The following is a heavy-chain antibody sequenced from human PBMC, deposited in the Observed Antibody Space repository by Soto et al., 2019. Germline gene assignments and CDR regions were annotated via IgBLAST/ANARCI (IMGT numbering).Heavy chain of an antibody. Sequence: QVQLVESGGGVVQPGRSLRLSCAASGFTFSSYAMHWVRQAPGKGLEWVAVISYDGSNKYYADSVKGRFTISRDNSKNTRYLQMNSLRAEDTAVYYCASIGYCSSTSCYSPPQSYNWFDPWGQGTLVTVSS. CDR2: ISYDGSNK. CDR3: ASIGYCSSTSCYSPPQSYNWFDP. J-gene: IGHJ5*02. V-gene: IGHV3-30-3*01. CDR1: GFTFSSYA. D-gene: IGHD2-2*01.